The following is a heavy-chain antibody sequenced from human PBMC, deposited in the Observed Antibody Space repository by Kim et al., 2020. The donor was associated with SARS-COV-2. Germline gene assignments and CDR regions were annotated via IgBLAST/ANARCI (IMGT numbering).Heavy chain of an antibody. D-gene: IGHD3-16*01. CDR1: GFTFISYW. J-gene: IGHJ4*02. Sequence: GGSLRLSCAASGFTFISYWMSWVRQAPGKGLEWVAKIKQDGREKYYADSVKGRFTISRDNAKNSLYLQMNSLRAEDTAVYYCARGQITPAYWGQGTLVTVSS. CDR3: ARGQITPAY. CDR2: IKQDGREK. V-gene: IGHV3-7*01.